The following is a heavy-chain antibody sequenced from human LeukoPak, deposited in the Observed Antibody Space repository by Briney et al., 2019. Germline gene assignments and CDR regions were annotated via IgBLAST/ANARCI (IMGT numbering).Heavy chain of an antibody. J-gene: IGHJ4*02. CDR3: ARGMTTVTNFDY. CDR2: IRYDGSNK. CDR1: GFTFSSYG. V-gene: IGHV3-30*02. Sequence: HAGGSLRLSCAASGFTFSSYGMHWVRQAPGKGLEWVAFIRYDGSNKYYADSVKGRFTISRDNSKNTLYLQMNSLRAEDTAVYYCARGMTTVTNFDYWGQGTLVTVSS. D-gene: IGHD4-17*01.